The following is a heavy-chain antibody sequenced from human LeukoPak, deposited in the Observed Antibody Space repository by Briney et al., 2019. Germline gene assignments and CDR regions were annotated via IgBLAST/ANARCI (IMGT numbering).Heavy chain of an antibody. D-gene: IGHD5-12*01. CDR1: GYTFTSYY. CDR2: INPNSGGS. V-gene: IGHV1-2*02. J-gene: IGHJ4*02. Sequence: ASVKVSCKASGYTFTSYYIHWMRQAPGQGLKWVGWINPNSGGSHYARRFQGRVTMTSDTSINTGYMELTSLTPDDTAVYYCARGPRYGESGYDLGPYWGQGTLVTVSS. CDR3: ARGPRYGESGYDLGPY.